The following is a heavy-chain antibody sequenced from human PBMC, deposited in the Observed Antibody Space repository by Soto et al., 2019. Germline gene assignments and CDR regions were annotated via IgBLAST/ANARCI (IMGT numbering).Heavy chain of an antibody. CDR3: ARSSPLSTPGRRFFDY. CDR2: ISANGGVT. V-gene: IGHV3-23*01. J-gene: IGHJ4*02. D-gene: IGHD2-15*01. CDR1: GFTFRTCT. Sequence: PWGSLRRSCVGSGFTFRTCTMSWVRPAAGRGREWVAIISANGGVTDYAASVRGRFTISRDNSKNTLHLHMSSLSADDTAVYLCARSSPLSTPGRRFFDYWGQGTLVTVSS.